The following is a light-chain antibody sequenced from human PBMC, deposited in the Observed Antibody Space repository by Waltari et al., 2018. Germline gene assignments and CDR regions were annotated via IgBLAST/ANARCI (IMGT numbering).Light chain of an antibody. V-gene: IGLV1-40*03. CDR2: AND. Sequence: PGTAPKLLIYANDNRPSGVPDRVSGAKSGASAFLASTGLQAEDEADYYCQCYDNSLGGEWVFGGGTKLTVV. J-gene: IGLJ3*02. CDR3: QCYDNSLGGEWV.